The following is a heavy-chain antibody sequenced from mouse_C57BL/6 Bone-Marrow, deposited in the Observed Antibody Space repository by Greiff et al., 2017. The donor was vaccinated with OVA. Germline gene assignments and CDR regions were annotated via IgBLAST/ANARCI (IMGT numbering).Heavy chain of an antibody. CDR2: IDPSDSET. V-gene: IGHV1-52*01. J-gene: IGHJ1*03. CDR3: ARHYYDYDDWYFDV. CDR1: GYTFTSYW. Sequence: QVQLQQPGAELVRPGSSVKLSCKASGYTFTSYWMHWVKQRPIQGLEWIGNIDPSDSETHYNQKFKDKATLTVDKSSSTAYMQLSSLTSEDSAVYYCARHYYDYDDWYFDVWGTGTTVTVSS. D-gene: IGHD2-4*01.